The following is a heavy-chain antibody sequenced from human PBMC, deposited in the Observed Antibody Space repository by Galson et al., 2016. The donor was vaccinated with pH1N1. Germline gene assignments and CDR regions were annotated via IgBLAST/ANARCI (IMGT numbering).Heavy chain of an antibody. CDR1: GGSISSYY. Sequence: LSLTCTVSGGSISSYYWNWIRQPAGKGLEWIGRIYTTGSTNYNPSLKSRVTMSIDMSKNQFSLKLSSVTAADTAVYYCARSRTIWSGYYDAPHLDYWGQGTLVTVST. D-gene: IGHD3-3*01. CDR3: ARSRTIWSGYYDAPHLDY. J-gene: IGHJ4*02. CDR2: IYTTGST. V-gene: IGHV4-4*07.